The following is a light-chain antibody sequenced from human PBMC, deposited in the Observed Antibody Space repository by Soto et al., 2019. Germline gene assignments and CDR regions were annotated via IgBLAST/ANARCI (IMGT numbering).Light chain of an antibody. CDR3: QKYYAFWT. CDR1: QFISTK. CDR2: EAS. V-gene: IGKV1-5*03. J-gene: IGKJ1*01. Sequence: DIQMTQSPSTLSASVGDRVTLTCRASQFISTKLAWYQQKPGRGPKFLIYEASTLETGVPSRFSGSGSGTEYSLTVRSLQPDDFATYYCQKYYAFWTFGQGTRVEIK.